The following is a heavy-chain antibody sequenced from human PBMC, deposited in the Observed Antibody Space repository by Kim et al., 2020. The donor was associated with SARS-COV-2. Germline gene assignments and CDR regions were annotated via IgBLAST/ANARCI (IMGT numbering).Heavy chain of an antibody. J-gene: IGHJ6*02. D-gene: IGHD4-4*01. Sequence: LKSRVTISVDTSKNQVSRKLSSVTAADTAVYYCARASGTVTTFYYHGMDVWGQGTTVTVSS. CDR3: ARASGTVTTFYYHGMDV. V-gene: IGHV4-59*01.